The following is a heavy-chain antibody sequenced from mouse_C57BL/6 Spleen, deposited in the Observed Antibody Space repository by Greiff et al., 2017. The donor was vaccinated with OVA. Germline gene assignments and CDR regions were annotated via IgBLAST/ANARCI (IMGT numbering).Heavy chain of an antibody. Sequence: QVQLQQSGAELVRPGASVTLSCKASCYTFTDYEMHWVKQTPVHGLEWIGAIDPETGGTAYNQKFKGKAILTADKSSSTAYMELRSLTSEDSAVYYCTRNPGTARFDYWGQGTTLTVSS. D-gene: IGHD3-2*01. CDR3: TRNPGTARFDY. V-gene: IGHV1-15*01. CDR1: CYTFTDYE. J-gene: IGHJ2*01. CDR2: IDPETGGT.